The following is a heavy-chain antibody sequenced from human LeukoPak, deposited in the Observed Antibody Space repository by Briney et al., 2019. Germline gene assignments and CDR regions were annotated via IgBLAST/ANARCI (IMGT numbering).Heavy chain of an antibody. CDR3: ARPSGWYVSYYYYGMGV. V-gene: IGHV7-4-1*02. J-gene: IGHJ6*02. CDR2: INTNTGNP. CDR1: GYTFTSYA. Sequence: ASVKVSCKASGYTFTSYAMNWVRQAPGQGLEWMGWINTNTGNPTYAQGFTGRFVFSLDTSVSTAYLQISSLKAGDTAVYYCARPSGWYVSYYYYGMGVWGQGTTVTVSS. D-gene: IGHD6-19*01.